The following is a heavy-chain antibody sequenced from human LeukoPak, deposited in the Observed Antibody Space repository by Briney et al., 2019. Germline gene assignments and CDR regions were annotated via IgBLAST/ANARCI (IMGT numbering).Heavy chain of an antibody. D-gene: IGHD6-13*01. CDR3: ARDRRQTGYSSSDNFPYNWFDP. Sequence: GGSLRLSCAAPGFTFSSYAMHWVRQAPGKGLEWVAVISYDGSNKYYADSVKGRFTISRDNSKNTLYLQMNSLRAEDTAVYYCARDRRQTGYSSSDNFPYNWFDPWGQGTLVTVSS. CDR1: GFTFSSYA. V-gene: IGHV3-30*04. J-gene: IGHJ5*02. CDR2: ISYDGSNK.